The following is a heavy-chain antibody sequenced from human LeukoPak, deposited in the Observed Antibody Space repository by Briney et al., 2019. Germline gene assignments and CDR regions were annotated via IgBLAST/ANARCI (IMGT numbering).Heavy chain of an antibody. D-gene: IGHD2-2*02. CDR3: ARGLGYCSSTSCYNV. J-gene: IGHJ6*02. CDR2: IIPILGIA. CDR1: GGTFSSYA. Sequence: SVTVSCKASGGTFSSYAISWVRQAPGQGLEGMGRIIPILGIANYAQKFQGRVTITADKSTSTAYMELTSLRSEDTAVYYCARGLGYCSSTSCYNVWGQGTTVTVSS. V-gene: IGHV1-69*10.